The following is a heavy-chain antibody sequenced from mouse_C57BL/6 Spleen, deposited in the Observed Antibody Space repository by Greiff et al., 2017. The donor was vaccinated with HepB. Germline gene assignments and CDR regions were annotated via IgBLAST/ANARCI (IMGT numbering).Heavy chain of an antibody. CDR3: SRNYGSSYFDY. CDR2: INPNNGGT. CDR1: GYTFTDYY. D-gene: IGHD1-1*01. V-gene: IGHV1-26*01. J-gene: IGHJ2*01. Sequence: VQLQQSGPELVKPGASVKISCKASGYTFTDYYMNWVKQSHGKSLEWIGDINPNNGGTSYNQKFKGKATLTVDKSSSTAYMELRSLTSEVSAVYYCSRNYGSSYFDYWGQGTTLTVSS.